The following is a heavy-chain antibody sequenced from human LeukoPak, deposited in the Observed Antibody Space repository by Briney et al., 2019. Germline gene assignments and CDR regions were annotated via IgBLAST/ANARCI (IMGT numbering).Heavy chain of an antibody. Sequence: GGSLRLSCAASGFTFSIHGMHWVRQAPGKGLEWVAIIWHDGTNKYYADSVKGRFTTSRDNSKNTVYLQMDSLRAEDTAVYYCARNNWNARTQRWFYFDNWGQGTLVTVSS. V-gene: IGHV3-33*01. J-gene: IGHJ4*02. CDR1: GFTFSIHG. D-gene: IGHD1-1*01. CDR2: IWHDGTNK. CDR3: ARNNWNARTQRWFYFDN.